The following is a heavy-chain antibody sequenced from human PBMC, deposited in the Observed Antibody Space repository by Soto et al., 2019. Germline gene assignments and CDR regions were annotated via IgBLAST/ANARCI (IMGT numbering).Heavy chain of an antibody. Sequence: LRLSCAASGFTFSSYAMNWVRQAPGKGLEWVSAISWNSGSLGYGDSVRGRFTISRDNAKNSLYLQMNGLRPEDTAFYYCVKDNGGYYDSSGNFEYWGQGTLVTVSS. J-gene: IGHJ4*02. D-gene: IGHD3-22*01. CDR2: ISWNSGSL. CDR1: GFTFSSYA. V-gene: IGHV3-9*01. CDR3: VKDNGGYYDSSGNFEY.